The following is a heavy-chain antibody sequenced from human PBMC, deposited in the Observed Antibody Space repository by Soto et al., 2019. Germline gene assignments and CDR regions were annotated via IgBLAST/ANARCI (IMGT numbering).Heavy chain of an antibody. CDR3: AKEGRLVRAARPFDY. CDR1: EFTFRNYA. J-gene: IGHJ4*02. V-gene: IGHV3-23*01. CDR2: ISGTGRST. D-gene: IGHD6-6*01. Sequence: EMHLLESGGGLVQRGGSLRLSCVASEFTFRNYAMSWVRQAPGTGLEWVSTISGTGRSTYYADSGKGRFTISRDNSENTMYLQMNSLRAEDTAVYYCAKEGRLVRAARPFDYWGQGTLVTVSS.